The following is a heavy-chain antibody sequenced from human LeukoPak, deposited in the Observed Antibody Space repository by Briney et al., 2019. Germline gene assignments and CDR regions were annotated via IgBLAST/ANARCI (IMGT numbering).Heavy chain of an antibody. CDR1: GGTFISYA. CDR2: IIPIFGTA. Sequence: SVKVSCKASGGTFISYAISWVRQAPGQGLEWMGGIIPIFGTANYAQKFQGRVTITADESTSTAYMELSSLRSEDTAVYYCARDLRDGYHPGYWGQGTLVTVSS. V-gene: IGHV1-69*01. CDR3: ARDLRDGYHPGY. J-gene: IGHJ4*02. D-gene: IGHD5-24*01.